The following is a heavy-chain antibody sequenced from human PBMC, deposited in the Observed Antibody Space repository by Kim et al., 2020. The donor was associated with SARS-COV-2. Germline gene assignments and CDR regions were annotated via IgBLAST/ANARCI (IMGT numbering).Heavy chain of an antibody. Sequence: GGSLRLSCAASGFTFSSYGMHWVRQAPGKGLEWVAVIWYDGSNKYYADSVKGRFTISRDNSKNTLYLQMNSLRAEDTAVYYCAREGMPYYYYYGMDVWGQGTTGTVSS. D-gene: IGHD2-2*01. CDR2: IWYDGSNK. CDR1: GFTFSSYG. CDR3: AREGMPYYYYYGMDV. J-gene: IGHJ6*02. V-gene: IGHV3-33*01.